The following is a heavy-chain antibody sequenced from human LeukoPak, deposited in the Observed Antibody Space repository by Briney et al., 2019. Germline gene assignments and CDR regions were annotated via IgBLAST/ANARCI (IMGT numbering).Heavy chain of an antibody. CDR2: IGNTET. CDR1: GFTFDTSA. V-gene: IGHV3-23*01. Sequence: GESLRLSCVASGFTFDTSAMSWVRQAPGKGLEWVSGIGNTETYYSDSVKGRFTISRDNSKSTIYLHMSNLRAEDTALYYCARDGQAFNSNWDYFEYWGQGTPVTVSS. D-gene: IGHD7-27*01. CDR3: ARDGQAFNSNWDYFEY. J-gene: IGHJ4*02.